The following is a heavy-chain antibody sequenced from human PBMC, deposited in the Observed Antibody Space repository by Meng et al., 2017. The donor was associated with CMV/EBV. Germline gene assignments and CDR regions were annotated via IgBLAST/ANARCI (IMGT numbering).Heavy chain of an antibody. J-gene: IGHJ4*02. CDR1: GFTFSSYS. CDR2: ISSSSSTI. V-gene: IGHV3-48*04. Sequence: GGSLRLSCAASGFTFSSYSMNWVRQAPGKGLEWVSYISSSSSTIYYADSVKGRFTISRDNAKNSLHLQMNSLRAEDTAVYYCARGWNYVDQRVFDYWGQGTLVTVSS. CDR3: ARGWNYVDQRVFDY. D-gene: IGHD1-7*01.